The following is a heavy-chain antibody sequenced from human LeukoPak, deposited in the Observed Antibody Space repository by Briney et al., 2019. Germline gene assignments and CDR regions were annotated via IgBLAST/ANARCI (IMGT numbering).Heavy chain of an antibody. D-gene: IGHD4-23*01. Sequence: GGSLGLSGEAPGSSFSSYAMSWFGQAPGKGLSWSSTINGRSGGGTYYPDSVEGRFTISRDNSKNTLYLQLSSLRTEDTAVYYCVKPAGGFRSQYYFDSWGQGTLVTVSS. J-gene: IGHJ4*02. CDR2: INGRSGGGT. V-gene: IGHV3-23*01. CDR3: VKPAGGFRSQYYFDS. CDR1: GSSFSSYA.